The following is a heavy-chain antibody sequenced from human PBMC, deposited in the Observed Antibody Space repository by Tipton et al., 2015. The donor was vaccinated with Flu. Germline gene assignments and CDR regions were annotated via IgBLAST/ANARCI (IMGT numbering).Heavy chain of an antibody. CDR1: GFSFSTFA. V-gene: IGHV3-30*03. D-gene: IGHD6-6*01. CDR2: ISHEGGDK. Sequence: QLVQSGGGVVKPGTSLRLSCEVSGFSFSTFAMDWVRQAPGKGLEWVAAISHEGGDKYFADSVKGRFTISRDNSTSTAYMELRSLRSDDTAVYYCARDPGLVGSYYYYGMDVWGQGTTVTVSS. J-gene: IGHJ6*02. CDR3: ARDPGLVGSYYYYGMDV.